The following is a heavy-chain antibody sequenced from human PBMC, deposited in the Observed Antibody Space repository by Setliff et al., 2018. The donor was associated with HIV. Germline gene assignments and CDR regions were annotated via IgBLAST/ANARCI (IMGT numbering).Heavy chain of an antibody. J-gene: IGHJ6*03. V-gene: IGHV4-4*09. CDR1: GGSISSYC. CDR2: IFSSGST. CDR3: AKGFTMVRGAADYYFYYMDV. D-gene: IGHD3-10*01. Sequence: SETLSLTCTVSGGSISSYCWNWIRQSPGRGLEWIGFIFSSGSTKYNPSLQSRVSMSIDTSKKQFPLKLSSVTAADTAVYYCAKGFTMVRGAADYYFYYMDVWGKGTTVTVSS.